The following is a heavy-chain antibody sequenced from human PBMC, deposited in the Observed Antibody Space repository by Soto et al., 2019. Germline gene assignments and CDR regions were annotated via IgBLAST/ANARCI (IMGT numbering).Heavy chain of an antibody. CDR1: GFTISSYA. CDR2: ISGSGGST. CDR3: ATQNHYDDSSGCFDY. J-gene: IGHJ4*02. D-gene: IGHD3-22*01. V-gene: IGHV3-23*01. Sequence: EVQLLESGGGLVQPGGSLRLSCAASGFTISSYAMSWVRQAPGKGLEWVSAISGSGGSTYYAGSVKGRFTISRDNSKTTLYLKMNSLRAEDTAVYYCATQNHYDDSSGCFDYWGQGSLVTVCS.